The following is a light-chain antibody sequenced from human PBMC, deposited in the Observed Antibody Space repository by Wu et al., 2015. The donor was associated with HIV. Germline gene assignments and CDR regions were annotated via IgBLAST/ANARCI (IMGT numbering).Light chain of an antibody. V-gene: IGKV3-15*01. Sequence: EIVMTQSPATLSVSPGERATLSCRASQSLSSNLAWYQHKPGQPPRLLMYGASTRDTGIAARFSGTGSGTEFTLTISSLQPEDFAIYYCQQYNNWPWTFGQGTKVEIQ. CDR2: GAS. CDR1: QSLSSN. J-gene: IGKJ1*01. CDR3: QQYNNWPWT.